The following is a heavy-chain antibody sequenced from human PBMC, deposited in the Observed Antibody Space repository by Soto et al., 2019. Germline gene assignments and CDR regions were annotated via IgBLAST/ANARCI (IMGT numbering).Heavy chain of an antibody. CDR1: GFTFSSYA. V-gene: IGHV3-23*01. Sequence: PGGSLRLSCAASGFTFSSYAMSWVRQAPGKGLEWVSAISGSGGSTYYADSVKGRFTISRDNSKNTLYLQMNSLRAEDTTVYYCAKDLYGDYVGASDIWGQGTMVTVSS. CDR3: AKDLYGDYVGASDI. D-gene: IGHD4-17*01. CDR2: ISGSGGST. J-gene: IGHJ3*02.